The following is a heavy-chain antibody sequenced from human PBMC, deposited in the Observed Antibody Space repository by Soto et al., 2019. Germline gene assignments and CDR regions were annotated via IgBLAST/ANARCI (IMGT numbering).Heavy chain of an antibody. Sequence: PSETLSLTCAVSGFSVSSGNYWGWIRKHPGKGLEWIGSVYHGGNTYYNPSLRSRVSISIDLSRNQFSLKLTSVTAADTAAYYCARARWYDAFNAWGQGTVVTVSS. CDR2: VYHGGNT. CDR1: GFSVSSGNY. V-gene: IGHV4-38-2*01. CDR3: ARARWYDAFNA. J-gene: IGHJ3*01. D-gene: IGHD2-15*01.